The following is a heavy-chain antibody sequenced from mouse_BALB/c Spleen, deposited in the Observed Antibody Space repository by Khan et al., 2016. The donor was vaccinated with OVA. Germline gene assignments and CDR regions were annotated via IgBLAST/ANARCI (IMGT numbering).Heavy chain of an antibody. V-gene: IGHV1S135*01. Sequence: EVQLQQSGPELMKPGASVKISCKASGYSFTNYYIHWVIQSHGKSLEWIGYIDPFSGGTTYKQIFKGKATLTVDKSSSTAYIHLSILTSEDSAVYYCTRHGFVAWFTYWGQGTLVTVSA. CDR2: IDPFSGGT. D-gene: IGHD2-2*01. CDR3: TRHGFVAWFTY. J-gene: IGHJ3*01. CDR1: GYSFTNYY.